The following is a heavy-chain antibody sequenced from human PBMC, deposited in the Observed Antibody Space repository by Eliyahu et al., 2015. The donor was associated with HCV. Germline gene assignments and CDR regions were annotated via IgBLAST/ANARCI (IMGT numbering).Heavy chain of an antibody. D-gene: IGHD2-21*01. CDR1: GGTFSSYA. V-gene: IGHV1-69*04. J-gene: IGHJ4*02. Sequence: QVQLVQSGAEVKKPGSSVKVSCKASGGTFSSYAISWVRQAPGQGLEWMGRIIPILGIANYAQKFQGRVTITADKSTSTAYMELSSLRSEDTAVYYCARDRGGPNSLYCGGDCPDYWGQGTLVTVSS. CDR2: IIPILGIA. CDR3: ARDRGGPNSLYCGGDCPDY.